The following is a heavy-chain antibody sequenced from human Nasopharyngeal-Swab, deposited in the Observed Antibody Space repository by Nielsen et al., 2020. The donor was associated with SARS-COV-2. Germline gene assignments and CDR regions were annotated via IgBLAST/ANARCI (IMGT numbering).Heavy chain of an antibody. V-gene: IGHV2-70*10. Sequence: WIRQPPGKALEWVARIDWDDNKYYTSSLKTRLTISKEASEDQVVFSMTNVDPADAATYYCARINVYQFLSLPPVCSFDYWGQGAPVTVSS. CDR3: ARINVYQFLSLPPVCSFDY. D-gene: IGHD3-3*01. J-gene: IGHJ4*02. CDR2: IDWDDNK.